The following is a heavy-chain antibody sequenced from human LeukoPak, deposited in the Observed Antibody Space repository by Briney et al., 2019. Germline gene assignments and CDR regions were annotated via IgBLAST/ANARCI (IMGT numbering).Heavy chain of an antibody. Sequence: SETLSLTCPVSGGSISSYWWSWIRQPPGKGLEWIGYIYYSGSTNYNPSLKSRVTISVDTSKNQFSLKLSSVTTADTAVYFCATSGGGYYGSGTYYYMDVWGKGTTVTVSS. J-gene: IGHJ6*03. V-gene: IGHV4-59*01. CDR2: IYYSGST. D-gene: IGHD3-10*01. CDR1: GGSISSYW. CDR3: ATSGGGYYGSGTYYYMDV.